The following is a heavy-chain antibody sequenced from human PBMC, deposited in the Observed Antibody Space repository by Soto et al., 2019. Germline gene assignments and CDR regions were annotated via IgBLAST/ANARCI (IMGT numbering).Heavy chain of an antibody. V-gene: IGHV4-30-4*01. J-gene: IGHJ6*02. CDR3: ARAWGARRAYGMDV. D-gene: IGHD3-16*01. CDR1: GGSISSGDYY. CDR2: IYYSGST. Sequence: QVQLQESGPGLVKPSQTLSLTCTVSGGSISSGDYYWSWIRQPPGKGLEWIGYIYYSGSTYYNPSLKSRVTISVDTSKNQFSLKRSSVTAADTAVYYWARAWGARRAYGMDVWGQGTTVTVSS.